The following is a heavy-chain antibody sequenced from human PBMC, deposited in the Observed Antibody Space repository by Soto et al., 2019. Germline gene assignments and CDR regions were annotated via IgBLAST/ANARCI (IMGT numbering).Heavy chain of an antibody. CDR2: IWYDGSNK. CDR1: GFTFSSYG. CDR3: ARSAVAGMVGYFDY. J-gene: IGHJ4*02. V-gene: IGHV3-33*01. D-gene: IGHD6-19*01. Sequence: SGGSLRLSCAASGFTFSSYGMHWVRQAPGKGLEWVAVIWYDGSNKYYADSVKGRLTISRDNSKNTLYLQMNSLRAEDTAVYYCARSAVAGMVGYFDYWGQGTLVTVSS.